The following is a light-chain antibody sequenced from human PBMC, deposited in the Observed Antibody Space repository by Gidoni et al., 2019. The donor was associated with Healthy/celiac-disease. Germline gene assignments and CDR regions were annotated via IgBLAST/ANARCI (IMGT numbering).Light chain of an antibody. CDR2: WAS. Sequence: CKSSQSVLYSSNNKNYLAWYQQKPGQPPKLLIYWASTRESGVPDRFSGSGSGTDFTLTISSLQAEDVAVYYCQQYYSTPPITFXQXTRLEIK. V-gene: IGKV4-1*01. J-gene: IGKJ5*01. CDR1: QSVLYSSNNKNY. CDR3: QQYYSTPPIT.